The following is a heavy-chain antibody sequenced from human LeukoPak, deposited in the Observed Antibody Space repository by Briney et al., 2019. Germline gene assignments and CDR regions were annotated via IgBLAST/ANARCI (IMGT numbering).Heavy chain of an antibody. V-gene: IGHV3-11*04. Sequence: GGSLRLSCAASGFTFSDYYMSWIRQAPGKGLEWVSYISSSGSTIYHADSVKGRFTISRDNAKKSLYLQMKSLRAEDTAVYYCARHLSGVTGYSYGRGIDYWGQGTLVTVSS. CDR3: ARHLSGVTGYSYGRGIDY. D-gene: IGHD5-18*01. J-gene: IGHJ4*02. CDR2: ISSSGSTI. CDR1: GFTFSDYY.